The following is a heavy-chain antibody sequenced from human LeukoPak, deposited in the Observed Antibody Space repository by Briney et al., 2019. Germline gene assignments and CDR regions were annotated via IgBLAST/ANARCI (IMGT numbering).Heavy chain of an antibody. D-gene: IGHD2-15*01. CDR2: ISGSGGST. CDR1: GFTFSSYA. CDR3: AKGGRVPVSNIDY. Sequence: GGSPRLSCAASGFTFSSYAMSWVRQAPGKGLEWVSAISGSGGSTYYADSVKGRFTISRDNSKNTLYLQMNSLRAEDTAVYYCAKGGRVPVSNIDYWGQGTLVTVSS. V-gene: IGHV3-23*01. J-gene: IGHJ4*02.